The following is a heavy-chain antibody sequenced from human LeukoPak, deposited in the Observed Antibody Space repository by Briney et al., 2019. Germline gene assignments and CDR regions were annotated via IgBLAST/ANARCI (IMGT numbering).Heavy chain of an antibody. Sequence: HPGRSLRLSCAASGFTFSSYAMHWVRQAPGKGLEWVAVISYDGSNKYYADSVKGRFTISRDNSKNTLYLQMNSLRAEDTAVYYCARAAGGYRGYFDYWGQGTLVTASS. D-gene: IGHD5-12*01. V-gene: IGHV3-30*04. CDR2: ISYDGSNK. CDR3: ARAAGGYRGYFDY. J-gene: IGHJ4*02. CDR1: GFTFSSYA.